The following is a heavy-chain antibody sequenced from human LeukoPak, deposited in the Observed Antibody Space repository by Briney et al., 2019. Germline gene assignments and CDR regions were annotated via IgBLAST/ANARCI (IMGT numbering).Heavy chain of an antibody. CDR2: IRYDGSNK. Sequence: PGGSLRLSCAASGFTFSTYGMHWVRQAPGKGLEWVAFIRYDGSNKYYADSVKGRFTISRDNSKNTLFVQMSSLRAEDTAVYYCAKSRTTSSASVDYWGQGTLVTVSS. J-gene: IGHJ4*02. D-gene: IGHD3-22*01. CDR1: GFTFSTYG. CDR3: AKSRTTSSASVDY. V-gene: IGHV3-30*02.